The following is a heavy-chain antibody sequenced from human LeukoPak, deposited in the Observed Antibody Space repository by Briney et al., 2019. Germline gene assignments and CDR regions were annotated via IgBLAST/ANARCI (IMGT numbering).Heavy chain of an antibody. CDR3: ARGPSPYSSSWYFDY. CDR2: IYYSGST. J-gene: IGHJ4*02. D-gene: IGHD6-13*01. V-gene: IGHV4-59*01. CDR1: GGSISSYY. Sequence: SETLSLTCTVSGGSISSYYWSWIRQPPGKGLEWIGYIYYSGSTNYNPSLKSRVTISVDTSKNQFSLKLSSVTAADTAVYYCARGPSPYSSSWYFDYWGQGTLVTVSS.